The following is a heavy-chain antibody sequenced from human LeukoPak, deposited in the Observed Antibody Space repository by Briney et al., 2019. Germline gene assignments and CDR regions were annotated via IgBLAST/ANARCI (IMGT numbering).Heavy chain of an antibody. CDR1: GGSISSYY. CDR3: ARVRGSTDY. CDR2: IYYSGSA. J-gene: IGHJ4*02. D-gene: IGHD2-2*01. Sequence: SETLSLTCTVSGGSISSYYWSWIRQPPGKGLEWIGYIYYSGSANYNPSLKSRVTISVDTSKNQFSLKLSSVTAADTAVYYCARVRGSTDYWGQGTLVTVSS. V-gene: IGHV4-59*01.